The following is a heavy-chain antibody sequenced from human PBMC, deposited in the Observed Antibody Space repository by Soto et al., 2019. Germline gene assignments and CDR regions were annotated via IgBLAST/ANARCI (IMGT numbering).Heavy chain of an antibody. J-gene: IGHJ6*02. CDR3: ARVGIRLIPADLGGGYHVQGLDV. D-gene: IGHD2-2*01. CDR1: GDTLINYS. Sequence: QVQLVQSAAEVKEPGSSVKISCKAPGDTLINYSFSWMRQAPGQGLEWIGGIVPTSGGPNSADKFHDRLTITEDRSTATVTMQLSSLTSDDTAVYYCARVGIRLIPADLGGGYHVQGLDVWGQGKKITVS. CDR2: IVPTSGGP. V-gene: IGHV1-69*01.